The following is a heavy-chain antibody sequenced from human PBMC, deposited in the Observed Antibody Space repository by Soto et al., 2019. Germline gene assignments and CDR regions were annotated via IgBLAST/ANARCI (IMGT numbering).Heavy chain of an antibody. CDR3: AREAHHLIVYAMAVSEP. J-gene: IGHJ5*02. CDR2: ISAYNGNT. V-gene: IGHV1-18*01. Sequence: GLEWMGWISAYNGNTNYAQKLQGRVTMTTDTSTSTAYMELRSLRSDDTAVYYCAREAHHLIVYAMAVSEPRGHRTPVTGTS. D-gene: IGHD2-8*01.